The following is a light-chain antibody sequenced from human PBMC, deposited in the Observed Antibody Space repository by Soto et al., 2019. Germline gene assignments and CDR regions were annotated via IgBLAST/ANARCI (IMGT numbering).Light chain of an antibody. CDR3: SSYAGNNRPL. CDR2: EVT. Sequence: QSALTQPPSASGSPGQSVTISCTGTSSDVGGYNYVSWYQQHPGKAPKLIIYEVTARPSGVPDRFSGSKSGNTASLTVSGLQAEDEADYYCSSYAGNNRPLFGGGTKVTVL. CDR1: SSDVGGYNY. J-gene: IGLJ2*01. V-gene: IGLV2-8*01.